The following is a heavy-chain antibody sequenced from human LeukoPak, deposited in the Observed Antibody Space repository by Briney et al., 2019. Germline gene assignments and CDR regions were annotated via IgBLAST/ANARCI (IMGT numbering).Heavy chain of an antibody. V-gene: IGHV4-59*08. Sequence: PSETLSLTCTVSGGSISSYYWSWIRQPPGKGLEWIGYIYYSGSTNYNPSLKSRVTISVDTSKNQFSLKLSSVTAADTAVYYCARQGIAVPRFDPWGQGTLVTVSS. CDR1: GGSISSYY. J-gene: IGHJ5*02. CDR2: IYYSGST. D-gene: IGHD6-19*01. CDR3: ARQGIAVPRFDP.